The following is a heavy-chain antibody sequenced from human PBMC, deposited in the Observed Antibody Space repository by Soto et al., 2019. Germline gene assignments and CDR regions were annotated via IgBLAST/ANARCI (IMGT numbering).Heavy chain of an antibody. CDR1: GYTFTSYG. D-gene: IGHD3-3*01. J-gene: IGHJ5*02. CDR3: ARRLDYDFWSGYYRDWFDP. V-gene: IGHV1-18*04. CDR2: ISADNGNT. Sequence: VQLVQSGAEVKKPGASVKVSCKASGYTFTSYGISWVRQAPGQGLEWMGWISADNGNTNYVQKRQGRVTMTTDTSTSTAYMVLRSLRSDDTAVYYCARRLDYDFWSGYYRDWFDPWGQGTLVTLCS.